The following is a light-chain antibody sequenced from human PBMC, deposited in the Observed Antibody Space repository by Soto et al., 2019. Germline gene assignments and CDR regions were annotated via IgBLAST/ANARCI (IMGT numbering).Light chain of an antibody. CDR3: QRLRTYPFS. CDR2: PAS. CDR1: QDISTS. Sequence: DIQLTQSPSFLSASVGDRVTVSCRASQDISTSLAWFQQKAGKVPQLLVYPASTLQDGVPSRFSGSGSGTYFTLTIDNMQAEDVATYYCQRLRTYPFSFGQGTKLDIK. V-gene: IGKV1-9*01. J-gene: IGKJ2*03.